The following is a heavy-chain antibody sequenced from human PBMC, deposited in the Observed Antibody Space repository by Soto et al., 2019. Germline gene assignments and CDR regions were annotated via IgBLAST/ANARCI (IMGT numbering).Heavy chain of an antibody. Sequence: QVQVVQSGAEVKKPGASVKVSCKTSGYTFINYHVHWVRQAPGQGLEWMGAINPNGGSTTYAQHLQGRITMSSDASTSTVYMDLSSLRSDDTAVYYCALPTNPLGWYNFWGQGSLVTVS. J-gene: IGHJ4*02. CDR2: INPNGGST. D-gene: IGHD6-19*01. CDR3: ALPTNPLGWYNF. V-gene: IGHV1-46*01. CDR1: GYTFINYH.